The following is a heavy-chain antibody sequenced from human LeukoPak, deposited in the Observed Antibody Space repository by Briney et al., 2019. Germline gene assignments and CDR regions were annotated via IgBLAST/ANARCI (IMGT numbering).Heavy chain of an antibody. CDR1: GFALNSYS. Sequence: PGGSLRLSCAASGFALNSYSLSWVRQAPGKGLEWVSYISSSGSTIYYADSVKGRFTISRDNAKNSLYLQMNSLRAEDTAVYYCARVYCSGGSCYPGRYWGQGTLVTVSS. CDR2: ISSSGSTI. CDR3: ARVYCSGGSCYPGRY. J-gene: IGHJ4*02. D-gene: IGHD2-15*01. V-gene: IGHV3-48*01.